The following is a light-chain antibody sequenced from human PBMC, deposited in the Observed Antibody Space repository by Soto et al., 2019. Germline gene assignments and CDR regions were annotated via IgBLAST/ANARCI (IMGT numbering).Light chain of an antibody. V-gene: IGKV1-39*01. CDR2: AAS. J-gene: IGKJ5*01. CDR3: QQSYSTPPIT. Sequence: DIQMTQSPSSLSASVGDRVTITCRASQSISSYLNWYQQKPGKAPKLLIFAASSLQSGVPSRFSGSGSGTDFTLTISSLQPEEFATYYCQQSYSTPPITFGQGTRREIK. CDR1: QSISSY.